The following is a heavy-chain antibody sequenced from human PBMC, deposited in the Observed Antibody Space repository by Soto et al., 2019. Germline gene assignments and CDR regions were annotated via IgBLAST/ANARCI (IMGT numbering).Heavy chain of an antibody. CDR3: ARDVSGPGATYVMDV. D-gene: IGHD2-2*01. Sequence: AASVKVSCKASGYTFTGYYMHWVRQAPGQGLQWMGIINPGGGRTAYAQKFQGRVTLTRDMSTSTVYMELTSLTYDDTAVYYCARDVSGPGATYVMDVWGQGTTVTVSS. CDR2: INPGGGRT. CDR1: GYTFTGYY. V-gene: IGHV1-46*01. J-gene: IGHJ6*02.